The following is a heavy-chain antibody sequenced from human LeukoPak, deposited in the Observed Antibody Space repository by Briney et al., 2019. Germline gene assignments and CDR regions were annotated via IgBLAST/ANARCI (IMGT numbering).Heavy chain of an antibody. J-gene: IGHJ4*02. Sequence: PSETLSLTCTVSGGSISSYYWSWIRQPPGKGLEWIGYIYYSGSTKYNPSLKSRVTISVDTSKNQFSLKLSSVTAADTAVYYCAREEYSSGWDSQWGQGTLVTVSS. V-gene: IGHV4-59*12. CDR1: GGSISSYY. D-gene: IGHD6-19*01. CDR2: IYYSGST. CDR3: AREEYSSGWDSQ.